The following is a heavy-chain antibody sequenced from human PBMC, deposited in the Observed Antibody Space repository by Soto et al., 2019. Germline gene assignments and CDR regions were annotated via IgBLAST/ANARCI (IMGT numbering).Heavy chain of an antibody. D-gene: IGHD6-19*01. CDR1: GYSFTTYW. CDR2: IYPGDSDT. V-gene: IGHV5-51*01. CDR3: ARHGSSGWFDTFDY. J-gene: IGHJ4*02. Sequence: GESLKISCKVSGYSFTTYWMGWVRQTPGKGPEWMGIIYPGDSDTRYSPSFQDHVTISVDKSLSTAYLQWSSLEASDTAMYYCARHGSSGWFDTFDYWGQGTLVTVSS.